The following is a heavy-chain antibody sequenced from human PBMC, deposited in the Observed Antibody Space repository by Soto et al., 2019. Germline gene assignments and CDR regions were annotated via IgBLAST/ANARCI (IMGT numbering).Heavy chain of an antibody. J-gene: IGHJ5*02. CDR1: GGSFSGYY. CDR3: ARGGELRYFDWLLLGLAP. V-gene: IGHV4-34*01. Sequence: SETLSLTCAVYGGSFSGYYWSWIRQPPGKGLEWIGEINHSGSTNYNPSLKSRVTISVDTSKNQFSLKLSSVTAADTAVYYCARGGELRYFDWLLLGLAPWGQGTLVTVSS. D-gene: IGHD3-9*01. CDR2: INHSGST.